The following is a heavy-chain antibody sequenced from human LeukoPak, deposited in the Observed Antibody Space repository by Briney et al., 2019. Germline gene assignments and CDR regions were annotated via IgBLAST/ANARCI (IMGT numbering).Heavy chain of an antibody. V-gene: IGHV3-23*01. CDR2: ISGGGRST. CDR3: ARERYFDY. Sequence: GGSLRLSCAASGFSFNTCAMSWVRQAPGKGLEWVSTISGGGRSTDYADSVKGQFTISRDNSKNTLYLQMDSLRAEDTAVYYCARERYFDYWGQGTLVTVSS. J-gene: IGHJ4*02. CDR1: GFSFNTCA.